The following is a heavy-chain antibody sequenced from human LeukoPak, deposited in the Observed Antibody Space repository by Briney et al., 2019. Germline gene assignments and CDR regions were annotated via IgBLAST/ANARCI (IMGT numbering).Heavy chain of an antibody. CDR3: AKAHGSMLWLPDD. D-gene: IGHD2-21*01. J-gene: IGHJ4*02. CDR1: GFTFSSYA. Sequence: GGSLRLSCAASGFTFSSYAMGWVRQARGKGLAWVSAISGSGGRTYYADSVKGRFTISRDNPKNTLYLQMSSLRAEHTDVYLFAKAHGSMLWLPDDWGQGTLVTESS. V-gene: IGHV3-23*01. CDR2: ISGSGGRT.